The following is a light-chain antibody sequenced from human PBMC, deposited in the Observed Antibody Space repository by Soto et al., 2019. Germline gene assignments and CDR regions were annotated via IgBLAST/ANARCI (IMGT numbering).Light chain of an antibody. CDR2: TVS. CDR3: QQYGSSPWT. CDR1: QSLLDSDDGDTF. Sequence: DVVMTQSPLSLPVTLGQPASISCRSSQSLLDSDDGDTFLDWYLQKPGQSPQLLIYTVSYRASGVPDRFSGSGSGTDFTLTIIRLEPEDFAVYYCQQYGSSPWTFGQGTKVDIK. V-gene: IGKV2-40*01. J-gene: IGKJ1*01.